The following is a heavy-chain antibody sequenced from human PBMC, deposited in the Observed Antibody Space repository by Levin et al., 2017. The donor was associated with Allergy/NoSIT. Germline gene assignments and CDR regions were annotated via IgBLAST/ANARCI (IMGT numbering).Heavy chain of an antibody. J-gene: IGHJ4*02. Sequence: PGGSLRLSCAASGFTFSDYYMSWIRQAPGKGLEWVSYISSSGSTIYYADSVKGRFTISRDNAKNSLYLQMNSLRAEDTAVYYCARRVEHYGDYGVWAYYFDYWGQGTLVTVSS. CDR2: ISSSGSTI. CDR1: GFTFSDYY. V-gene: IGHV3-11*01. D-gene: IGHD4-17*01. CDR3: ARRVEHYGDYGVWAYYFDY.